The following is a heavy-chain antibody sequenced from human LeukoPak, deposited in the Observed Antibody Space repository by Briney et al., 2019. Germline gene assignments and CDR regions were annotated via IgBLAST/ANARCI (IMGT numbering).Heavy chain of an antibody. CDR1: GGSISSYY. Sequence: PSETLSLTCTVSGGSISSYYWSWIRQPAGKGLEWIGRIYTSGSANYNPSLKSRVTMSVDTSKNQLSLKLSSVTAADTAVYYCARSGYSGYYYMDVWGKGTTVTVSS. CDR2: IYTSGSA. D-gene: IGHD3-10*01. V-gene: IGHV4-4*07. CDR3: ARSGYSGYYYMDV. J-gene: IGHJ6*03.